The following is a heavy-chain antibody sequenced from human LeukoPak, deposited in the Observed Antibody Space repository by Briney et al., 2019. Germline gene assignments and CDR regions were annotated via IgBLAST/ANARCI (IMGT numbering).Heavy chain of an antibody. J-gene: IGHJ3*02. V-gene: IGHV1-8*03. Sequence: ASVKVSCKASGYTFTSYDINWVRQATGQGLEWMGWMNPNSGNTGYAQKFQGRVTITRNTSISTAYMELSSLRSEDTAVYYCARGVVVVPAAIDAFDIWGRGTMVTVSS. D-gene: IGHD2-2*01. CDR1: GYTFTSYD. CDR3: ARGVVVVPAAIDAFDI. CDR2: MNPNSGNT.